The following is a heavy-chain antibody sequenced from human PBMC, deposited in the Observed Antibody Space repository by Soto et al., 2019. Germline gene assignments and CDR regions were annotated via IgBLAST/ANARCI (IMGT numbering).Heavy chain of an antibody. CDR2: IIPMFGTA. CDR3: ARVGPAHYYDSSGYYSPLDY. D-gene: IGHD3-22*01. J-gene: IGHJ4*02. V-gene: IGHV1-69*01. Sequence: QVQLVQSGAEVKKPGSSVKVSCKASGDTFSSYAINWVRQAPGQGLERMGGIIPMFGTANYAQKFKGRVTTTAGETTSTVYMQLSSLRSEDTAVYYCARVGPAHYYDSSGYYSPLDYWGQGTLVTVSS. CDR1: GDTFSSYA.